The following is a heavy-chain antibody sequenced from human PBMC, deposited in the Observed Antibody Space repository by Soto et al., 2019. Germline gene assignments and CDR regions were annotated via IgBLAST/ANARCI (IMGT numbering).Heavy chain of an antibody. D-gene: IGHD6-13*01. CDR3: ASSRKDYYYYGRDV. V-gene: IGHV1-69*12. CDR2: IIPIFGTP. J-gene: IGHJ6*02. Sequence: QVQLVQSGAEVKKPGSSVKVSCKASGGTFSSYAISWVRQAPGQGLEWMGGIIPIFGTPNYAQKFQGRVTITADESTSTAYIELSSLRSEDTAVYCCASSRKDYYYYGRDVWGQGTKVTVSS. CDR1: GGTFSSYA.